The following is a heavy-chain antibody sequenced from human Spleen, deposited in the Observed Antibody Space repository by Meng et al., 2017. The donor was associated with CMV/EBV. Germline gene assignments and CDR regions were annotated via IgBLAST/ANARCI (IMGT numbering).Heavy chain of an antibody. CDR3: ARSISGSYYVDYYYGMDV. D-gene: IGHD3-10*01. CDR1: TLSRYV. V-gene: IGHV1-69*05. J-gene: IGHJ6*01. CDR2: IIPIFITT. Sequence: TLSRYVISWVRQAPGQGLEWMGGIIPIFITTNYAQKFQGRVTITTDESTSTAYMELSSLRTEDTAIYYCARSISGSYYVDYYYGMDVWGQGTTVTVSS.